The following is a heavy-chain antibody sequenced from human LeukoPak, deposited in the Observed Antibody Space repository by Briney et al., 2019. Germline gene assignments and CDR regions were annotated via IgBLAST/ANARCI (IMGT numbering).Heavy chain of an antibody. D-gene: IGHD6-6*01. V-gene: IGHV3-20*04. CDR3: ARDYSSSFRHYFDY. CDR2: INWNGGST. J-gene: IGHJ4*02. Sequence: PGGSLRLSCAASGFTFDDYGMSWVRQAPGKGLEWVSGINWNGGSTGYADSVKGRFTISRDNAKNSLYLQMNSLRAEDTALYYCARDYSSSFRHYFDYWGQGTLVTVSS. CDR1: GFTFDDYG.